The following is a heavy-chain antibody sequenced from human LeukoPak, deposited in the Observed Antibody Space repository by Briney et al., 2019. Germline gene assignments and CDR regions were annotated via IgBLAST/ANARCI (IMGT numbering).Heavy chain of an antibody. J-gene: IGHJ4*02. CDR2: IYYSGST. V-gene: IGHV4-39*01. CDR3: ARRRRSAYDGEEYYFDF. D-gene: IGHD5-12*01. CDR1: GGSISSSSFY. Sequence: PSETLSLTCTVSGGSISSSSFYWGWIRQPPGKGLEWIGSIYYSGSTYYNPSLKSRVTISVDTSKNQFSLKLSSVTAADTAVYYCARRRRSAYDGEEYYFDFWGQGTLVTASS.